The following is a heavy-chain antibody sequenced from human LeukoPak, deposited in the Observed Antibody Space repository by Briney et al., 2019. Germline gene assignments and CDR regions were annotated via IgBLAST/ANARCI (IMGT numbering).Heavy chain of an antibody. J-gene: IGHJ4*02. CDR3: TTIKRGDIFGYFDF. Sequence: SETLSLTCTVSGGSMTTHHWNWIRQTPGKGLEWIGYVFDSGRTKVNPSLTSRVTLSTDTYKNQLSLRLSSVTAADTAVYCCTTIKRGDIFGYFDFWGQGILVTVSS. V-gene: IGHV4-59*11. CDR2: VFDSGRT. CDR1: GGSMTTHH. D-gene: IGHD5-18*01.